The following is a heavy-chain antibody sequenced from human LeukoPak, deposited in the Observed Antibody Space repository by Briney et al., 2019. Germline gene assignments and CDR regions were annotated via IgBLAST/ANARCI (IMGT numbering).Heavy chain of an antibody. J-gene: IGHJ4*02. CDR1: GFTFSTYS. Sequence: GGSLRLSCAASGFTFSTYSMNWVRQAPGKGLEWVSSISSSYNYTYYAESLKGRPTISRDNAKNALYLQMSSLRAEDTAVYYCARADGGDIDYWGQGTLSPSPQ. CDR3: ARADGGDIDY. CDR2: ISSSYNYT. D-gene: IGHD2-21*02. V-gene: IGHV3-21*01.